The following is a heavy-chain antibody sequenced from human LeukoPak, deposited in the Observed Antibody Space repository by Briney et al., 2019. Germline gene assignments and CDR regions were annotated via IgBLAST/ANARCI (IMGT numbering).Heavy chain of an antibody. J-gene: IGHJ4*02. V-gene: IGHV3-20*04. CDR1: GFTFDDYG. D-gene: IGHD3-3*01. CDR3: ARDGLARDYDFWSGYSPFDY. Sequence: GGSLRLSCAASGFTFDDYGMSWVRQAPGKGLEWVSGINWNGGSTGYADSVKGRFTISRDNAKNSLYLQMNSLRAEDTALYYCARDGLARDYDFWSGYSPFDYWGQGTLVTVSS. CDR2: INWNGGST.